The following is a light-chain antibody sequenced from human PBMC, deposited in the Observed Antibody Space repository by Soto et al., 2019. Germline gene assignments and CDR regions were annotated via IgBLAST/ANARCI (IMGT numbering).Light chain of an antibody. J-gene: IGKJ1*01. Sequence: EIVLTQSPGILSLSPGERASLSCRASQSVDRTYLAWYQQKPGQAPMLLIQSASSRAAGIPDRFSGSVSGTDFTLTIDRLEPEDFAVYYCQHYGHSPTWTIGQGTKVDIK. V-gene: IGKV3-20*01. CDR2: SAS. CDR1: QSVDRTY. CDR3: QHYGHSPTWT.